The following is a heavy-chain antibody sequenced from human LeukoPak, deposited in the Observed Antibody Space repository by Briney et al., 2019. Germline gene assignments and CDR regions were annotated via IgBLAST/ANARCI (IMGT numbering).Heavy chain of an antibody. V-gene: IGHV1-69*04. CDR1: GGTFSSYA. Sequence: SVKVSCKASGGTFSSYAISWVRQAPGQGLEWMGRIIPILGIASYAQKFQGRVTITADKSTSTAYMELSSLRSEDTAVYYCAREPQSGYDLYYYGMDVWGQGTTVTVSS. J-gene: IGHJ6*02. CDR3: AREPQSGYDLYYYGMDV. D-gene: IGHD5-12*01. CDR2: IIPILGIA.